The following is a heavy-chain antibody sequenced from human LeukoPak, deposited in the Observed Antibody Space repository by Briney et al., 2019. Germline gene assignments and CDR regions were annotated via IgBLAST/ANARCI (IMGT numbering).Heavy chain of an antibody. J-gene: IGHJ5*02. V-gene: IGHV3-23*01. CDR3: VPFSLTNVP. CDR2: IKSGGDAT. CDR1: GFTFSSYA. D-gene: IGHD2-2*01. Sequence: GGSLRLSCAASGFTFSSYAMTWVRQAPGKGLERVSAIKSGGDATYYADSVKGRFTISRDNSKNTLYLQMNSLRAEDAAVYYCVPFSLTNVPWGQGTLVTVSS.